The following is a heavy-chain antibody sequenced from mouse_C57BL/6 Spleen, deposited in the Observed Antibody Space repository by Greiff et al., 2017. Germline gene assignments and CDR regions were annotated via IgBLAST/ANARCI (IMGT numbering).Heavy chain of an antibody. V-gene: IGHV6-3*01. Sequence: EVQLQESGGGLVQPGGSMKLSCVASGFTFSNYWMNWVRQSPEKGLEWVAQIRLKSDNYATHYAESVKGRFTISRDDSKSSVYLQMNNLRAEDTGIYYCTGGHLHYYAMDYWGQGTSVTVSS. CDR2: IRLKSDNYAT. CDR1: GFTFSNYW. CDR3: TGGHLHYYAMDY. J-gene: IGHJ4*01.